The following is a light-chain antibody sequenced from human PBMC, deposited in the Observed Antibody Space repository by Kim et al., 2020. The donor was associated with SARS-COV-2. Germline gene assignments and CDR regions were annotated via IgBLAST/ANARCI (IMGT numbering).Light chain of an antibody. Sequence: QSALTQPRSVSGSPGQSVAISCTGISSYVGIYDFVSWYQHHPGKAPSLLIYDINNRPSGVPDRFSGSKSGNTASLIISGLQADDEAHYYCCSYSANSVVLGGGTQLTVL. CDR2: DIN. CDR1: SSYVGIYDF. CDR3: CSYSANSVV. J-gene: IGLJ2*01. V-gene: IGLV2-11*01.